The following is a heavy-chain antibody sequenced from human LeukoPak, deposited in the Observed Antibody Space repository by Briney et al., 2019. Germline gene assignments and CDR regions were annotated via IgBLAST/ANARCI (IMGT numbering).Heavy chain of an antibody. CDR1: GGSFSSSSYY. J-gene: IGHJ6*03. CDR2: IYYSGST. V-gene: IGHV4-39*01. D-gene: IGHD3-10*01. Sequence: SETLSLTCTVSGGSFSSSSYYWGWIRQPPGTGLEWIGSIYYSGSTYYNPSLKSRVTISVDTSKNQFSLKLSSVTAADTAVYYCARHLYYGSGSYYYYYMDVWGKGTRVTV. CDR3: ARHLYYGSGSYYYYYMDV.